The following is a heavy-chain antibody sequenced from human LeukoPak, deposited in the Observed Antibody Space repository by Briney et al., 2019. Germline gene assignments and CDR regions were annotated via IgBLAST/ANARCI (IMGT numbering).Heavy chain of an antibody. Sequence: GGSLRLSCVASGFTFSSSWMHWVRQAPGKGLVWVSRLNGDGGSTNYADSVKGRFTISRDNAKNTLYLQMNSLRAEDTAVYYCARGQSYYDYVWGAGESAFDIWGQGTMVTVSS. D-gene: IGHD3-16*01. CDR3: ARGQSYYDYVWGAGESAFDI. CDR2: LNGDGGST. J-gene: IGHJ3*02. CDR1: GFTFSSSW. V-gene: IGHV3-74*01.